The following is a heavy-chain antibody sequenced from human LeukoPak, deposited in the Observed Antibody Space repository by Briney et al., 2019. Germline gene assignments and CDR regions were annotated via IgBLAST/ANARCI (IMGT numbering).Heavy chain of an antibody. V-gene: IGHV3-43*02. CDR1: GFTFDDYA. Sequence: PGGSVRLSCAASGFTFDDYAIHWVRQAPGKGLEWVSLISGDGGSTYYADSVRGRFTISRDNSKDSLYLQMNSLRTEDTALYFCAKDIEYCSTTSCSLFDDAFDIWGQGTMVTVSS. D-gene: IGHD2-2*01. CDR2: ISGDGGST. J-gene: IGHJ3*02. CDR3: AKDIEYCSTTSCSLFDDAFDI.